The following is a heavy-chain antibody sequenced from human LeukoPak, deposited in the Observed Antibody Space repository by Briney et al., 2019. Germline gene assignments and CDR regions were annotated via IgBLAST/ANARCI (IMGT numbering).Heavy chain of an antibody. J-gene: IGHJ1*01. CDR1: GGSISSSNW. D-gene: IGHD6-13*01. V-gene: IGHV4-4*02. Sequence: PSGTLSLTCAVSGGSISSSNWWSWVRQPPGKGLEWIGEINHSGSTNYNPSLKSRVTISVDTSKNQFSLKLSSVTAADTAVYYCARGPPYGAAAGTGYFQHWGQGTLVTVSS. CDR3: ARGPPYGAAAGTGYFQH. CDR2: INHSGST.